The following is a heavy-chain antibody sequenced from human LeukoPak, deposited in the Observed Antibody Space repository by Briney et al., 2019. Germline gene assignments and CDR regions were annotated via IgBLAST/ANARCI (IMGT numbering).Heavy chain of an antibody. Sequence: GGSLRLSCAASGFTFSSYGMHWVRQAPGKGLEWVAFIRYDGSNKYYADSVKGRFTISGDNSKNTLYLQMNSLRAEDTAVYYCAKGPSGYCSSTSCYKWFDPWGQGTLVTVSS. CDR1: GFTFSSYG. CDR2: IRYDGSNK. J-gene: IGHJ5*02. D-gene: IGHD2-2*02. V-gene: IGHV3-30*02. CDR3: AKGPSGYCSSTSCYKWFDP.